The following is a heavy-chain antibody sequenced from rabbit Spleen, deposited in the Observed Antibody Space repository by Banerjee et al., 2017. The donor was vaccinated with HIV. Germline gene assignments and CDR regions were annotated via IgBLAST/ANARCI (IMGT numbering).Heavy chain of an antibody. D-gene: IGHD1-1*01. CDR2: IDAGSSTFT. CDR1: GVSFSMSSY. Sequence: QSLEESGGDLVKPGASLTLTCTASGVSFSMSSYMCWVRQAPGKGLEWIACIDAGSSTFTYYATWAKGRFTISKTSSTTVTLQMTRLTAADTATYFCASNRDTINIYYHGMDLWGPGTLVTVS. J-gene: IGHJ6*01. CDR3: ASNRDTINIYYHGMDL. V-gene: IGHV1S40*01.